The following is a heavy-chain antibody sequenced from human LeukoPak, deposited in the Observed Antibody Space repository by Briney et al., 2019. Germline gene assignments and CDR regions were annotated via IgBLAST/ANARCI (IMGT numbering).Heavy chain of an antibody. V-gene: IGHV3-23*01. CDR2: ISGSGGTT. CDR1: GFTFSTNA. Sequence: GGSLRLSCAASGFTFSTNAWSWFRQPPGKELEGVSAISGSGGTTYYADSVKGRFTISRDNSKNTLYLQMNSLRAEDTAVYYCAKDIGGLPSAWGQGTLVTVSS. J-gene: IGHJ5*02. CDR3: AKDIGGLPSA. D-gene: IGHD2-15*01.